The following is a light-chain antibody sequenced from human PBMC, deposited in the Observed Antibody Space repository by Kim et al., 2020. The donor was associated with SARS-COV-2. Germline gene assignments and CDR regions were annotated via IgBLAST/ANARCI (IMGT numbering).Light chain of an antibody. CDR3: QQYYSSPAT. Sequence: LSPGERATLSCRASQSIGSGYLAWYQQKPGQAPRLLIYGASSRATGIPDRFSGSDSGTDSTLTISRLEPEDFAVYYCQQYYSSPATFGQGTKLEI. CDR1: QSIGSGY. J-gene: IGKJ2*01. CDR2: GAS. V-gene: IGKV3-20*01.